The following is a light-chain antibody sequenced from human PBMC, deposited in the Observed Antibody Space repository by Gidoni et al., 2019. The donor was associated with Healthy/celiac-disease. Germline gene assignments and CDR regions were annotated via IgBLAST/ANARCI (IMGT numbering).Light chain of an antibody. V-gene: IGKV1-5*03. CDR3: QQYNSYSWT. J-gene: IGKJ1*01. CDR2: KAS. CDR1: QSISSW. Sequence: DIQMTQSPSTLSASVGDRVTITCRASQSISSWLAWYQQKPGKAPKLLIYKASSLESGVPSRFSGSGSVTEFTLTISSLQPDDFATYYCQQYNSYSWTFGQXTKVEIK.